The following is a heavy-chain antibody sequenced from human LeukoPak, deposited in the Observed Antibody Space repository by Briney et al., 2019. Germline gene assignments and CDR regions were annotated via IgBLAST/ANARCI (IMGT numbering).Heavy chain of an antibody. J-gene: IGHJ4*02. D-gene: IGHD3-9*01. CDR1: GYSFTSFW. CDR3: ARLTPPYYDILTGYYPLAY. CDR2: IDPSDSYT. Sequence: GESLKISCKGSGYSFTSFWISWVRQMPGKGLEWMGSIDPSDSYTNYSPSFQGHVTISADKSISTAYLQWSSLKASDTAIYYCARLTPPYYDILTGYYPLAYWGRGTPVTVSS. V-gene: IGHV5-10-1*01.